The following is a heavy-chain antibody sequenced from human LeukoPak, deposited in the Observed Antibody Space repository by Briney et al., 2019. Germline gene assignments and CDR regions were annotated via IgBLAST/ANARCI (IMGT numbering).Heavy chain of an antibody. CDR2: INHSGST. V-gene: IGHV4-34*01. Sequence: SETLSLTCAVYGGSFSGYYWSWIRQPPGKGLEWIGEINHSGSTNYNPSLKSRVTISVDTSKNQFSLNLSSVTAADTALYYCARQVLQYLHYMDVWGKGTTVTISS. D-gene: IGHD3-9*01. J-gene: IGHJ6*03. CDR1: GGSFSGYY. CDR3: ARQVLQYLHYMDV.